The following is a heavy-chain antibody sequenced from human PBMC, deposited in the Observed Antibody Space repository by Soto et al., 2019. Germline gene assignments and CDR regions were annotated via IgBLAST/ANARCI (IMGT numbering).Heavy chain of an antibody. Sequence: SETLSLSCTVSGGSISSYYWSWIRQPPGKGLEWIGYIYYSGSTNYNPSLKSRVTISVDTSKNQFSLKLSSVTAADTAVYYCAIGRDHYDSRGYYHNYFDYWGQGTLVTVSS. CDR3: AIGRDHYDSRGYYHNYFDY. CDR2: IYYSGST. D-gene: IGHD3-22*01. V-gene: IGHV4-59*01. CDR1: GGSISSYY. J-gene: IGHJ4*01.